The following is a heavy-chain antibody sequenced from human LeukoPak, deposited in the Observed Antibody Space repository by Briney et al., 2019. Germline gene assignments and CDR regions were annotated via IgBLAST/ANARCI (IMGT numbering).Heavy chain of an antibody. D-gene: IGHD2-2*01. J-gene: IGHJ6*03. CDR2: IYYSGYT. CDR3: ARVIASDCSSTSCYGPGYYYYYMDV. CDR1: GGSISSYY. V-gene: IGHV4-59*01. Sequence: SETLSLTCTVSGGSISSYYWSWIRQPPGKGLEWIGYIYYSGYTNYNPSLKSRVTISVDTSKNQFSLKLSSVTAADTAVYYCARVIASDCSSTSCYGPGYYYYYMDVWGKGTTVTISS.